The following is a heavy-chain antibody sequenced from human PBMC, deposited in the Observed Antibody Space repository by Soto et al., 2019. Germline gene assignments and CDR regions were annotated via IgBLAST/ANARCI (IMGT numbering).Heavy chain of an antibody. V-gene: IGHV1-2*04. J-gene: IGHJ4*02. D-gene: IGHD6-13*01. CDR3: ARGLIAAALAV. CDR2: INPNSGGT. CDR1: GYTFTGYY. Sequence: QVQLVQSGAEVKKPGASVKVSCKASGYTFTGYYMHWVRQAPGQGLEWMGWINPNSGGTKYAQKFKGWVTMTRDTSISTAYMERSRLRSDDTAVYYCARGLIAAALAVWGQGTLVTVSS.